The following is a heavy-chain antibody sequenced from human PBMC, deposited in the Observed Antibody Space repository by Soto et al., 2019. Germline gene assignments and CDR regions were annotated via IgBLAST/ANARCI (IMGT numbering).Heavy chain of an antibody. J-gene: IGHJ4*02. D-gene: IGHD1-26*01. CDR2: IYASGSP. Sequence: PWETLSLTCTISGGSISVYYWSWVRQPPGHELEWIGYIYASGSPYYNPSLRSRVTISADTSKNQISLKLTSPTAADTAVYYCARGVGSSPPRYWGRGTLVTVSS. CDR1: GGSISVYY. CDR3: ARGVGSSPPRY. V-gene: IGHV4-59*01.